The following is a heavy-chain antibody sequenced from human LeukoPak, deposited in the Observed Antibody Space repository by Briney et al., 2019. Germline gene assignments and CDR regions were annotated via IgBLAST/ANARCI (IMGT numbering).Heavy chain of an antibody. CDR3: ARDPAAAGHSRTYYYYYMDV. Sequence: PGGSLRLSCAASGFTFSDYYMSWIRQAPGKGLEWVSYISSSSSTIYYADSVKGRFTISRDNAKNSLYLQMNSLRAEDTAVYYCARDPAAAGHSRTYYYYYMDVWGKGTTVTVSS. D-gene: IGHD6-13*01. V-gene: IGHV3-11*04. CDR2: ISSSSSTI. J-gene: IGHJ6*03. CDR1: GFTFSDYY.